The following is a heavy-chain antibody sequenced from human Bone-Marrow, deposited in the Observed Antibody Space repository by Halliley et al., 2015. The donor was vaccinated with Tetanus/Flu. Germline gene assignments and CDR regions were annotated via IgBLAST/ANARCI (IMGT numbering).Heavy chain of an antibody. Sequence: TLSLTCTVSGGSMSGYYLNWIRQHPGKGLEWLGLISYSGSTNYNPSLKSRVTISVDTSNNQFSLKLSSVTAADTALYYCVTGAGWLPDYWGQGTLVTVSS. V-gene: IGHV4-59*01. CDR3: VTGAGWLPDY. CDR1: GGSMSGYY. CDR2: ISYSGST. D-gene: IGHD5-12*01. J-gene: IGHJ4*02.